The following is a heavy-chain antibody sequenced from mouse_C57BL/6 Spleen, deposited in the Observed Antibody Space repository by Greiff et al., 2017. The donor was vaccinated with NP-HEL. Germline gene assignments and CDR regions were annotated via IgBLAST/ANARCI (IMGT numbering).Heavy chain of an antibody. Sequence: QVQLKQSGAELVRPGTSVKVSCKASGYAFTNYLIEWVKQRPGQGLEWIGVINPGSGGTNYNEKFKGKATLTADKSSSTAYMQLSSLTSEDSAVYFCARSGYGNYYFDYWGQGTTLTVSS. J-gene: IGHJ2*01. CDR1: GYAFTNYL. CDR2: INPGSGGT. D-gene: IGHD2-10*02. CDR3: ARSGYGNYYFDY. V-gene: IGHV1-54*01.